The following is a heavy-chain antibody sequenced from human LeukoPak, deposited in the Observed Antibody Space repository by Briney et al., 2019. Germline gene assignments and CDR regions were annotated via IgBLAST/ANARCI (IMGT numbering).Heavy chain of an antibody. D-gene: IGHD2-15*01. CDR1: GYTFTSYN. J-gene: IGHJ4*02. Sequence: WASVKVSCKASGYTFTSYNINWVRQATGQGLEWMGWMNPNSANTGGAQKFQGRVTMTRNTSISTAYMELSSLRSEDTAVYYCARGLWGTGGSWFYWGQGTLVTVSS. V-gene: IGHV1-8*01. CDR2: MNPNSANT. CDR3: ARGLWGTGGSWFY.